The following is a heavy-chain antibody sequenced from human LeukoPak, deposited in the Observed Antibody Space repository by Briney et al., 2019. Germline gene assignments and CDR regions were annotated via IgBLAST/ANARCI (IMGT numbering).Heavy chain of an antibody. CDR1: GFTFSSYG. CDR2: IWLDGGNK. D-gene: IGHD3-9*01. J-gene: IGHJ4*02. Sequence: GGSLRLSCAASGFTFSSYGMHWVRQAPGKGLEWVAVIWLDGGNKYYADSVKGRFTISRDIFKNTVFLQMNSLRDEDTALYFCARDPVTGRIRNYFDYWGQGALVTVSS. CDR3: ARDPVTGRIRNYFDY. V-gene: IGHV3-33*08.